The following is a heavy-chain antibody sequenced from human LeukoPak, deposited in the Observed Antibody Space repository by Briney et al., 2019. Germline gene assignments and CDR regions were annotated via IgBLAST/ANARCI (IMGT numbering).Heavy chain of an antibody. CDR2: INPNSGGT. CDR3: ARVGGEGGFFDY. J-gene: IGHJ4*02. CDR1: GYTFSGYY. Sequence: GASVKLSCKASGYTFSGYYMHWVRQAPGQGLEWMGWINPNSGGTNYAQKFQGRVTMTRDTSISTAYMELSRLRSDDTAVYYCARVGGEGGFFDYWGQGTLVTVSS. D-gene: IGHD3-16*01. V-gene: IGHV1-2*02.